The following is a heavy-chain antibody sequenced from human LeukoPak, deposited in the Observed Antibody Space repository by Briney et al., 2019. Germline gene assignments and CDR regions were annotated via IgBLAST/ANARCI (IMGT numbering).Heavy chain of an antibody. D-gene: IGHD6-13*01. V-gene: IGHV1-18*01. CDR1: GYTFTSYG. Sequence: GASVKVSCKASGYTFTSYGISWVRQAPGQGLEWMGWISAYNGNTNYAQKLQGRVTMTTDTSTSTAYMELRSLRSDDTAVYYCARDRGGYSSSWYDTGSYYMDVWGKGTTVTVSS. CDR3: ARDRGGYSSSWYDTGSYYMDV. J-gene: IGHJ6*03. CDR2: ISAYNGNT.